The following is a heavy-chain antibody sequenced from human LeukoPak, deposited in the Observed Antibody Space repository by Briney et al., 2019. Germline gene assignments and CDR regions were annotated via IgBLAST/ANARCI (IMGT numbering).Heavy chain of an antibody. Sequence: PGGSLRLSCAASGFTFSSYAMTWVRQAPGKGLEWVANIKQDGSEKYYADSVRGRFTISRDNGKKSLYLQMNSLRVEDTAVYYCAGERPSSSWYDFWGQGTLVTDSS. V-gene: IGHV3-7*01. CDR1: GFTFSSYA. D-gene: IGHD6-13*01. J-gene: IGHJ5*01. CDR3: AGERPSSSWYDF. CDR2: IKQDGSEK.